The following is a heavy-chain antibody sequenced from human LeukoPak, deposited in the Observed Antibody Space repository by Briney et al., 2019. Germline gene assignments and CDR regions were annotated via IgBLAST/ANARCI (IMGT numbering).Heavy chain of an antibody. CDR2: MYSTGSN. D-gene: IGHD5-12*01. V-gene: IGHV4-4*07. Sequence: SETLSLTCTVSGWSISGYFWTWIRQRAGKGLEWIGRMYSTGSNNYNPSLKSRVTMSLDTSKNHFSRNLTSVTAADTAVYYCAREPTSGREPTSGRPLDYWGQGTLVTVSS. CDR3: AREPTSGREPTSGRPLDY. CDR1: GWSISGYF. J-gene: IGHJ4*02.